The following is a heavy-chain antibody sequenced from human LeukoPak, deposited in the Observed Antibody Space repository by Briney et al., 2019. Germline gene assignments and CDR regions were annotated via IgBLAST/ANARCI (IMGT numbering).Heavy chain of an antibody. CDR3: ARLGASHYDSSARASGDFDH. D-gene: IGHD3-22*01. J-gene: IGHJ4*02. Sequence: GESLKISCKGSGYRFTNYWIGWVRQMPGKGLEWMGVIYPCDSDTRYSPSFQGQVTISADKSINTAYLQWSSLKASDTAMYYCARLGASHYDSSARASGDFDHWGQGTLVTVSS. CDR1: GYRFTNYW. CDR2: IYPCDSDT. V-gene: IGHV5-51*01.